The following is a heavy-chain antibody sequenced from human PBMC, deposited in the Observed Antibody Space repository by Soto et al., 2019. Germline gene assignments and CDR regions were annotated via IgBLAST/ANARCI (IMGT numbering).Heavy chain of an antibody. CDR1: GFTFSSYA. J-gene: IGHJ4*02. V-gene: IGHV3-23*01. D-gene: IGHD3-10*02. CDR2: IGVGGGDR. CDR3: ARVLFGELV. Sequence: EVQLLESGGGLVQPGGSLRLSCAASGFTFSSYAMSWVRQAPGKGLEWVSIIGVGGGDRYYPESVKGRFTLSRDNSRDTLYLEMNSLRDEDVAVYYCARVLFGELVWGQGTLVTVSS.